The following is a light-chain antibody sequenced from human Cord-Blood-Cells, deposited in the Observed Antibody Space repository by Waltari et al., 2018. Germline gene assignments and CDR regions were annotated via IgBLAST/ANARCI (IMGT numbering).Light chain of an antibody. CDR1: QSVSSSY. V-gene: IGKV3-20*01. CDR3: QQYCSSPPT. CDR2: GAS. Sequence: EIVLTQSPGTLSLSPGERATLSCRASQSVSSSYLAWYQQKPGQAPRLLIYGASSRATGIPDRFSGSGSVTDFTLTISRLEPEDFAVYYCQQYCSSPPTFGQGTKVEIK. J-gene: IGKJ1*01.